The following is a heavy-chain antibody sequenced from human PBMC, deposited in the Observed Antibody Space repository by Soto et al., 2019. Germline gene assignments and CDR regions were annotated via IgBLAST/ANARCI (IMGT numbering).Heavy chain of an antibody. CDR2: IRGDGGQT. CDR1: GLTFSPCG. Sequence: GESLRDSNRASGLTFSPCGMVGVRQAPGKDLQWVSTIRGDGGQTHYTDSVKGRFSISRDNSKNTVYLQMDSLRADDTSKDSCARDIYLDSDDYF. V-gene: IGHV3-23*01. D-gene: IGHD2-2*02. CDR3: ARDIYLDSDDYF. J-gene: IGHJ4*01.